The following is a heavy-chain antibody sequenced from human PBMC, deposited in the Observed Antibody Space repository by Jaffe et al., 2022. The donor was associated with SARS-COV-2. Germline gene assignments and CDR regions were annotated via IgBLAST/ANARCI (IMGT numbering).Heavy chain of an antibody. CDR2: TYYRSKWYN. CDR1: GDSVSSNSAA. V-gene: IGHV6-1*01. J-gene: IGHJ4*02. Sequence: QVQLQQSGPGLVKPSQTLSLTCAISGDSVSSNSAAWNWIRQSPSRGLEWLGRTYYRSKWYNDYAVSVKSRITINPDTSKNQFSLQLNSVTPEDTAVYYCARESVDTISDGGYYDSSGYYYYDYWGQGTLVTVSS. CDR3: ARESVDTISDGGYYDSSGYYYYDY. D-gene: IGHD3-22*01.